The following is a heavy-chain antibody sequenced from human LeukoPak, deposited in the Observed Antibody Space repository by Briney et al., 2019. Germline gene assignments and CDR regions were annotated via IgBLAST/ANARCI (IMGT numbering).Heavy chain of an antibody. CDR1: GYSISSGYY. CDR2: IYHSGST. Sequence: SETLSLTCAVSGYSISSGYYWGWIRQPPGKGLEWIGSIYHSGSTYYNPSLKSRVTISVDTSKNQFSLKLSSVTAADTAVYYCARPRLWWRGYFDYWGQGTLVTVSS. D-gene: IGHD4/OR15-4a*01. V-gene: IGHV4-38-2*01. J-gene: IGHJ4*02. CDR3: ARPRLWWRGYFDY.